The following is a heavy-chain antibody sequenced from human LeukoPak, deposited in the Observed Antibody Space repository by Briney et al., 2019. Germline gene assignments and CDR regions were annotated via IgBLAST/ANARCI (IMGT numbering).Heavy chain of an antibody. Sequence: PSETLSLTCTVSGDSITSDYWSWLRQPPGKALEWIGYIFYSGDTNYNPSLRGRVTISIDPSQSHFSLNLTSVTAADTAVYYCARQSRGWYVDYWGQGILVTVSS. CDR1: GDSITSDY. CDR3: ARQSRGWYVDY. V-gene: IGHV4-59*01. J-gene: IGHJ4*02. CDR2: IFYSGDT. D-gene: IGHD6-19*01.